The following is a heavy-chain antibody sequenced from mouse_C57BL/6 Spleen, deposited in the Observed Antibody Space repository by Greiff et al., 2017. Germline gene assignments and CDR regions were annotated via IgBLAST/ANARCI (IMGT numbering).Heavy chain of an antibody. CDR3: ARVDGNYVAMDY. D-gene: IGHD2-1*01. CDR1: GYTFTSYW. J-gene: IGHJ4*01. Sequence: QVQLQQPGAELVKPGASVKMSCKASGYTFTSYWITWVKQRPGQGLEWIGDIYPGSGSTNYNEKFKSQATLTVDTSSSTAYMQLSSLTSEDSAVYDCARVDGNYVAMDYWGQGASVTVAS. CDR2: IYPGSGST. V-gene: IGHV1-55*01.